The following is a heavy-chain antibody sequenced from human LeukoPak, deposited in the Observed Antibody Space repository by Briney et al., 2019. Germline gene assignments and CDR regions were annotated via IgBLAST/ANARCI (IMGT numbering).Heavy chain of an antibody. CDR2: IYYSGST. J-gene: IGHJ6*03. Sequence: PSETLSLTCTVSGGSISSYYWSWIRQPPGKGLEWIGYIYYSGSTNYNPSLKSRVTISVHTSKNQFSLNLRSVTAADTAVYYCARGPGEYYYYMDVWGKGTTVTISS. V-gene: IGHV4-59*01. D-gene: IGHD3-16*01. CDR3: ARGPGEYYYYMDV. CDR1: GGSISSYY.